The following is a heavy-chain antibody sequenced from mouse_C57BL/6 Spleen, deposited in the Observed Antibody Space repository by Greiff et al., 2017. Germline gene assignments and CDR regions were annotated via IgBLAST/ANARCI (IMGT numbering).Heavy chain of an antibody. CDR1: GFSLTSYG. J-gene: IGHJ4*01. CDR2: IWRGGST. D-gene: IGHD2-4*01. Sequence: QVQLQQSGPGLVQPSQSLSITCTVSGFSLTSYGVHWVRQSPGKGLEWLGVIWRGGSTDYNAAFMSRLSITKDNSKSQVFFKMNSLQADDTAIYYCAKKGPYDYDGLYYAMDYWGQGTSVTVSS. CDR3: AKKGPYDYDGLYYAMDY. V-gene: IGHV2-5*01.